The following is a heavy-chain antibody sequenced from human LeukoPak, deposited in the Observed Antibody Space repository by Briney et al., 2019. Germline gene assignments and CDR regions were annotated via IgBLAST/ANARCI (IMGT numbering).Heavy chain of an antibody. D-gene: IGHD6-13*01. Sequence: GGSLRLSCTASGFRFGGYSIHWVRQAPGKGLEWLSYISVSGTIHADSVMGRVTVSRDNAKNSLYLQMNSLRAEDTAVYYCARIRGSTLPISYMDVWGKGTTDTVSS. J-gene: IGHJ6*03. CDR2: ISVSGT. CDR3: ARIRGSTLPISYMDV. CDR1: GFRFGGYS. V-gene: IGHV3-48*04.